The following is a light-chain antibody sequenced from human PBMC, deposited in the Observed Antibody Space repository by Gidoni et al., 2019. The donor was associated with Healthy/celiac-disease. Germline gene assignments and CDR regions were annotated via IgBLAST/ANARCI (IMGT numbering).Light chain of an antibody. CDR2: EVS. CDR3: SSYAGSNNVV. V-gene: IGLV2-8*01. CDR1: SSDVGGYNY. J-gene: IGLJ1*01. Sequence: HSALPQPPSSSGSPGPSVTISCTGTSSDVGGYNYVSWYQQHPGKAPKLMIYEVSKRTSGVPDRFAGSKSGNTASLTVSGLQAEDEADYYCSSYAGSNNVVFGTGTKVTVL.